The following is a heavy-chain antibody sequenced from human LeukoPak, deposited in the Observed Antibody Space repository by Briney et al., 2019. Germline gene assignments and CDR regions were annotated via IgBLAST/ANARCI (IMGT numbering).Heavy chain of an antibody. Sequence: PSGTLSLTCAVSGGSISSSNWWSWVRQPPGKGLEWIGEIYHSGSTNYNPSLKSRVTISVDTSKNQFSLKLSSVTAADTAVYYCARGVSYPIAVAGTYYYYSYYMDVWGKGTTVTISS. D-gene: IGHD6-19*01. CDR3: ARGVSYPIAVAGTYYYYSYYMDV. CDR1: GGSISSSNW. CDR2: IYHSGST. V-gene: IGHV4-4*02. J-gene: IGHJ6*03.